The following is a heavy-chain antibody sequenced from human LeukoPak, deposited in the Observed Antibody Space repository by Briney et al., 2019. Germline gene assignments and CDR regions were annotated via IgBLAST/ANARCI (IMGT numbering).Heavy chain of an antibody. Sequence: QSGGSLRLSCVVSGLTLSNYGMSWVRQAPGKGLEWVSGISERGGSTNYADSVKGRFIISRDTSKNTVYLQMNSLRVEDTAVYFCAKRGIVIRAVIIIGFHKEAYYFDYWGQGILVTVSS. CDR2: ISERGGST. J-gene: IGHJ4*02. CDR1: GLTLSNYG. CDR3: AKRGIVIRAVIIIGFHKEAYYFDY. V-gene: IGHV3-23*01. D-gene: IGHD3-10*01.